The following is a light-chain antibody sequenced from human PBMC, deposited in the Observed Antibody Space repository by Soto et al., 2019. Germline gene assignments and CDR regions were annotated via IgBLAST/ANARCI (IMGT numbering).Light chain of an antibody. Sequence: QSVLTQPPSASGTPGQRVTISCSGSSSNIGNFYVYWYQQLPGTAPKLLIYKNNQRPLGVPDRFSGSKSGTSASLAISGLRSEDEAVYYCSAWDDSLSGPGVFGGGTQLTVL. CDR3: SAWDDSLSGPGV. J-gene: IGLJ7*01. CDR2: KNN. V-gene: IGLV1-47*01. CDR1: SSNIGNFY.